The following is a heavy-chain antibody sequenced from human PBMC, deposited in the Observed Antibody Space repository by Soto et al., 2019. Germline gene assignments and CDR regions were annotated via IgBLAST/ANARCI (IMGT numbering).Heavy chain of an antibody. Sequence: GGSLRLSCAASGFTFSSYEMNWVRQAPGKGLEWVSYISNSGSTIYYADSVKGRSTISRDNAKDSLYLQMNSLRAEATAVYYCARSDSSGYPFDYWGQGALVTVSS. CDR3: ARSDSSGYPFDY. D-gene: IGHD3-22*01. V-gene: IGHV3-48*03. J-gene: IGHJ4*02. CDR2: ISNSGSTI. CDR1: GFTFSSYE.